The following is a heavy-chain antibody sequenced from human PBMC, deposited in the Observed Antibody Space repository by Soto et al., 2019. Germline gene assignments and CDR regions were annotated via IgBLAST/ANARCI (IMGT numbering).Heavy chain of an antibody. CDR3: AREPHICEGIPTCPFDE. J-gene: IGHJ4*02. Sequence: PSETLSLTCTVSGGSVSSGSYYWSWIRQPPGKGLEWIGYIYYSGSTNYNPSLKSRVTISVDTSKNQFSLKLSSVTAADTAVYYCAREPHICEGIPTCPFDEWGQGTLVTVSS. CDR2: IYYSGST. CDR1: GGSVSSGSYY. D-gene: IGHD3-10*02. V-gene: IGHV4-61*01.